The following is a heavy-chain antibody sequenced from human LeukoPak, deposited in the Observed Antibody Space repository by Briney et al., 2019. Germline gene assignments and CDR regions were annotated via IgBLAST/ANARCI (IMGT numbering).Heavy chain of an antibody. J-gene: IGHJ4*02. V-gene: IGHV4-4*07. CDR2: IYTSGST. Sequence: PSETLSLTCTVSGGSISSYYWSWIRQPAGKGLEWIGRIYTSGSTNYNPSLKSRVTMSVDASKNQFSLKLSSVTAADTAVYYCARDMYYYDSSGPRFDYWGQGTLVTVSS. D-gene: IGHD3-22*01. CDR1: GGSISSYY. CDR3: ARDMYYYDSSGPRFDY.